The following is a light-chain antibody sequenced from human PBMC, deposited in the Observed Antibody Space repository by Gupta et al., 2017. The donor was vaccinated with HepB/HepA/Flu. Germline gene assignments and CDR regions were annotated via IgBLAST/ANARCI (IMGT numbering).Light chain of an antibody. Sequence: DIVLTQSPATLALSPGERVALSCRASQNIRTSLAWYHHKPGQPTRLLIYEVSNRATGVPARCAGSGSGTDFTLAISSLEPEDFAVYYGQQRNTWTRTFGQGTKLEI. CDR2: EVS. CDR3: QQRNTWTRT. V-gene: IGKV3-11*01. CDR1: QNIRTS. J-gene: IGKJ1*01.